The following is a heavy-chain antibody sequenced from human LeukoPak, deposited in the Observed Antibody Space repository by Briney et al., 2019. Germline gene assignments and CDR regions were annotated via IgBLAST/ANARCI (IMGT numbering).Heavy chain of an antibody. Sequence: GGSLRLSCVASGFTFSHYAMSWVRQAPGKGLEWISAITDSGGDTYYADSVKGRFTISRDNSKNTLDLQMSSLRAEDTAVYYCAKGSAAARPYYFDFWGQGTLVTVSS. CDR2: ITDSGGDT. CDR1: GFTFSHYA. D-gene: IGHD6-6*01. CDR3: AKGSAAARPYYFDF. V-gene: IGHV3-23*01. J-gene: IGHJ4*02.